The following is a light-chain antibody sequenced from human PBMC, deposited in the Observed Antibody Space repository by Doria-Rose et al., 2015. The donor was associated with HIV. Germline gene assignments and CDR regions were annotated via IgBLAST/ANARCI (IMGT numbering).Light chain of an antibody. CDR2: WAS. V-gene: IGKV4-1*01. Sequence: TQSPDSLAVSLGERATINCKSSQSVLTRSNHKNYLAWYQQKAGQPPNLLIYWASTRESGVPDRFSGSGSGTDFTLTISSLQAEDVAVYYCQQYFTTPRTVVQGTKWESK. CDR3: QQYFTTPRT. J-gene: IGKJ1*01. CDR1: QSVLTRSNHKNY.